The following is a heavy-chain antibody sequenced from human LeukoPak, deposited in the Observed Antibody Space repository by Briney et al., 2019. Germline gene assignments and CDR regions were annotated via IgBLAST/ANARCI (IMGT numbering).Heavy chain of an antibody. CDR3: ARDYYDSSGFDY. CDR1: GFTFSSYG. V-gene: IGHV3-30*19. J-gene: IGHJ4*02. Sequence: GRSLRLSCAASGFTFSSYGMHWVRQAPGKGLEWVAVIWYDGSNKYYADSVKGRFTISRDNSKNTLYLQMNSLRAEDAAVYYCARDYYDSSGFDYWGQGTLVTVSS. CDR2: IWYDGSNK. D-gene: IGHD3-22*01.